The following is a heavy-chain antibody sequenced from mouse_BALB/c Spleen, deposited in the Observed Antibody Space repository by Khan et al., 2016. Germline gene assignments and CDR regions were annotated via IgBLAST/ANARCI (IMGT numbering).Heavy chain of an antibody. CDR3: ARDGNYYALDY. D-gene: IGHD2-1*01. V-gene: IGHV3-6*02. CDR1: GYSITNNFY. Sequence: EVQLQESGPGLVKPSQSLSLTCSVTGYSITNNFYWSWIRQFPGNKLEWMGYLGFDGYNNYNPSLKNRISITRDTSKNPFFLKLNSVTSEDTSTCFCARDGNYYALDYWGQGTSVTVSS. J-gene: IGHJ4*01. CDR2: LGFDGYN.